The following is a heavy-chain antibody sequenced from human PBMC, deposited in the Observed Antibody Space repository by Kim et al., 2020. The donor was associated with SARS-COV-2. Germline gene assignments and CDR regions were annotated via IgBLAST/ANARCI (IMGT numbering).Heavy chain of an antibody. CDR3: ARDEALLWFGELVGYCGMEV. CDR2: IIADNGTT. D-gene: IGHD3-10*01. V-gene: IGHV1-18*04. J-gene: IGHJ6*02. CDR1: GYTFTSYG. Sequence: ASVKVSCKASGYTFTSYGISWVRQAPGQGLEWMGWIIADNGTTNYAQKLQGRVTMTTDTSTSTAYMELRSLRSDDTAVYYCARDEALLWFGELVGYCGMEVWGQGTKVTLSS.